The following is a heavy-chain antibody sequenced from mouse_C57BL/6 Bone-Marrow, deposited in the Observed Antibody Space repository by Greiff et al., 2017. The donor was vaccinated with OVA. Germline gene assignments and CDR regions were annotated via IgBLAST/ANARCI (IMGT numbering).Heavy chain of an antibody. D-gene: IGHD2-4*01. CDR1: GYAFSSSW. CDR2: IYPGDGDT. J-gene: IGHJ1*03. CDR3: AREDDYDWYFDV. V-gene: IGHV1-82*01. Sequence: QVQLKESGPELVKPGASVKISCKASGYAFSSSWMNWVKQRPGKGLEWIGRIYPGDGDTNYNGKFKGKATLTADKSSSTAYMQLSSLTSEDSAVYFCAREDDYDWYFDVWGKGTTVTGSS.